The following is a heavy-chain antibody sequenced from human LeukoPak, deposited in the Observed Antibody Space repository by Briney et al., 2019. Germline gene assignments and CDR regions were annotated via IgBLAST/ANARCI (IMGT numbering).Heavy chain of an antibody. CDR2: IWYDGSNK. D-gene: IGHD6-19*01. J-gene: IGHJ4*02. V-gene: IGHV3-33*01. Sequence: PGGSLRLSCAASGFTFSSYGMHWVRQAPGKGLEWVAIIWYDGSNKYYADSVKGRFTISRDNSKNTLYLLMNSLRAEDTAVYYCASTSGWYEPIDYWGQGTLVTVSS. CDR3: ASTSGWYEPIDY. CDR1: GFTFSSYG.